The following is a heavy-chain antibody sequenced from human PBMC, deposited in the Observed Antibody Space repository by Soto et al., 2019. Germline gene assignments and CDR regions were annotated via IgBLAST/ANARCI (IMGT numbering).Heavy chain of an antibody. CDR1: GGSISSSYW. CDR3: ARVSYYYDSGGSPPRFDP. Sequence: QVQVQESGPGLVKPSGTLSLTCAVSGGSISSSYWWSWVRQPPGKGLEWIGEIYHIGGTNYNPSLKSRVTISVDKSKNQFSLKLRSVTAADTAVYYCARVSYYYDSGGSPPRFDPWGQGTLVIVSS. J-gene: IGHJ5*02. V-gene: IGHV4-4*02. D-gene: IGHD3-22*01. CDR2: IYHIGGT.